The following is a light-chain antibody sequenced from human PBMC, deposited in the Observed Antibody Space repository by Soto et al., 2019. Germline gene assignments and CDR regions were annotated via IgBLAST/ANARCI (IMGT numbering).Light chain of an antibody. J-gene: IGLJ1*01. V-gene: IGLV1-44*01. CDR3: AGWHENLNGRV. CDR2: STN. Sequence: QAVVAQPPSASGTPGQRVTITCSGGRYDIGTNTVNWYQQLPGTSPKLLIYSTNQRPSGVPDRFSGSKSGTSASLAISGLQSEDEADYYCAGWHENLNGRVFGTGTKLTVL. CDR1: RYDIGTNT.